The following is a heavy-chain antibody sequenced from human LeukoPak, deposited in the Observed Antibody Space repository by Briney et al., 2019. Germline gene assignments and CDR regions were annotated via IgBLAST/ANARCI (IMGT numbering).Heavy chain of an antibody. CDR3: ARSQDDGSHSVEFDP. D-gene: IGHD1-26*01. V-gene: IGHV1-18*01. CDR2: ISAYNGNT. Sequence: GASVKVSCKASGYTLTSYGISWVRQAPGQGLEWMGWISAYNGNTNYAQKLQGRVTMTTDTSTSTAYMELRSLRSDDTAVYYCARSQDDGSHSVEFDPWGQGTLVTVSS. J-gene: IGHJ5*02. CDR1: GYTLTSYG.